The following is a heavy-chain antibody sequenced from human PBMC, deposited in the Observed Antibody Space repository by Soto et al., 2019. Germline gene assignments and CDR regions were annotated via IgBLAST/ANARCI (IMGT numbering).Heavy chain of an antibody. J-gene: IGHJ5*02. V-gene: IGHV1-69*08. CDR2: IIPILGIA. CDR3: AREKGWEDYSSGYAGWGWFDP. Sequence: QVQLVKSGAEVKKPGSSVKVSCKASGVTFSIYTISWVLQAPGQGLEWMGRIIPILGIANYAQKFQGGVTITADKSTSTAYMEMSRLRSEDTAVYYCAREKGWEDYSSGYAGWGWFDPWGQGTLVTVSS. CDR1: GVTFSIYT. D-gene: IGHD3-22*01.